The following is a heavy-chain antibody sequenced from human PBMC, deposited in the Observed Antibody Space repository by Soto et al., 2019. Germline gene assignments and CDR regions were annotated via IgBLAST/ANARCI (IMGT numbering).Heavy chain of an antibody. CDR2: IIPTFASP. J-gene: IGHJ6*02. D-gene: IGHD2-8*01. CDR3: ARDRVMRGNSYYYCMDV. CDR1: GGTFSNFA. V-gene: IGHV1-69*12. Sequence: QVQLVQSGAEVKKPGSSVKVSCKASGGTFSNFAISWVRQAPAQGLEWMGAIIPTFASPYYAQRFQGRISITADASTTTAFLEVSSLRSDDTAVYFCARDRVMRGNSYYYCMDVWGQGTTVTVSS.